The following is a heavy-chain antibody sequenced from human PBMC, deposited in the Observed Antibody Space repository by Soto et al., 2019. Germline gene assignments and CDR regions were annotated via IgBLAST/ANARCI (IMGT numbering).Heavy chain of an antibody. J-gene: IGHJ5*02. Sequence: HPGGSLRLSCAASGFTFSSCGMHWVRQAPGKGLEWVAVISYDGSNKYYADSVKGRFTISRDNSKNTLYLQMNSLKTEDTAVYYCTRFSMDSSSGWLDPWGQGTLVTVSS. V-gene: IGHV3-30*03. CDR2: ISYDGSNK. CDR3: TRFSMDSSSGWLDP. CDR1: GFTFSSCG. D-gene: IGHD6-6*01.